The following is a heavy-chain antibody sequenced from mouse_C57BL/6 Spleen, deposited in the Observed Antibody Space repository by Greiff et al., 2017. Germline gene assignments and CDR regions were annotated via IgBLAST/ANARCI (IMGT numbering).Heavy chain of an antibody. V-gene: IGHV1-82*01. D-gene: IGHD2-10*02. J-gene: IGHJ2*01. CDR1: GYAFSSSW. CDR2: IYPGDGDT. CDR3: ARDSMAFDY. Sequence: ESGPELVKPGASVKISCKASGYAFSSSWMNWVKQRPGKGLEWIGRIYPGDGDTNYNGKFKGKATLTADKSSSTAYMQLSSLTSEDSAVYFCARDSMAFDYWGQGTTLTVSS.